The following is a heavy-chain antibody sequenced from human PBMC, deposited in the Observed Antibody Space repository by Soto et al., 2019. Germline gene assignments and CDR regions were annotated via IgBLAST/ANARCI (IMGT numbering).Heavy chain of an antibody. CDR3: ARGAATKIVVVRYDALEI. CDR1: GATLDTFINFG. J-gene: IGHJ3*02. D-gene: IGHD3-22*01. V-gene: IGHV1-69*12. Sequence: QVQLVQSGAEVKKPGSSVKVSCKASGATLDTFINFGITWVRRAPGQGLEWMGGIIPVFGTAHYAQKFQGRLTISAAESTRTANMELSSLRSEDTAVYYCARGAATKIVVVRYDALEIWGQVTMVTVSS. CDR2: IIPVFGTA.